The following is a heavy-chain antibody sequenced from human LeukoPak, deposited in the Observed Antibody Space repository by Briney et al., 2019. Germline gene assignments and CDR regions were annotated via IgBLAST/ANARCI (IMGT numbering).Heavy chain of an antibody. CDR3: ARGLNLCSSTSCYPYYYYYMDV. Sequence: GASVKVSCKTSGYTFTNYDINWVRQASGQGLEWMGWMNPNSGNTGYAQRFQDRVTITRDTSISTAYMELSSLRSEDTAVYYCARGLNLCSSTSCYPYYYYYMDVWGKGTTVTVSS. D-gene: IGHD2-2*01. V-gene: IGHV1-8*03. CDR2: MNPNSGNT. J-gene: IGHJ6*03. CDR1: GYTFTNYD.